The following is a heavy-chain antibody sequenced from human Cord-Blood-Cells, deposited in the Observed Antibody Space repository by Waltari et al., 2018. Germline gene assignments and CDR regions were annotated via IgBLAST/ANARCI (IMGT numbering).Heavy chain of an antibody. V-gene: IGHV5-51*01. CDR2: IYPGDSDT. J-gene: IGHJ4*02. CDR3: ARLLPSYYDFWSGYSAFDY. Sequence: EVQLVQSGAEVKTPGESLKISCKGSGYSFTSYWIGWVRQMPGKGLEWMGIIYPGDSDTRYSPSFQGQVTISADKSISTAYLQWSSLKASDTAMYYCARLLPSYYDFWSGYSAFDYWGQGTLVTVSS. D-gene: IGHD3-3*01. CDR1: GYSFTSYW.